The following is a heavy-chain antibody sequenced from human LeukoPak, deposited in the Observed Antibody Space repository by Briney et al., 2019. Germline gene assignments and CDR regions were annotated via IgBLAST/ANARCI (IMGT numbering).Heavy chain of an antibody. CDR2: ISYDGSNK. D-gene: IGHD1-14*01. CDR3: ARDPSLLMGTSGY. Sequence: GGSLRLSCAASGFTFSSYGMHWVRQAPGKGLEWVAVISYDGSNKYYADSVKGRFTISRDNSKNTLYLQMNSLRAEDTAVYYCARDPSLLMGTSGYWGQGTLVTVSS. CDR1: GFTFSSYG. V-gene: IGHV3-30*03. J-gene: IGHJ4*02.